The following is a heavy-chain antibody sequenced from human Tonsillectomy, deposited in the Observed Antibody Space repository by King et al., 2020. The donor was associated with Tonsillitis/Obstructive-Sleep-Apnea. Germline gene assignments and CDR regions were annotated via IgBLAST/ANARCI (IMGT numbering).Heavy chain of an antibody. D-gene: IGHD1-14*01. CDR2: IYYSGST. CDR3: ARDPDDYMDV. Sequence: LPLQESGPGLVKPSETLSLTCTVSGGSISSYYWSWIRQPPGKGLEWIGYIYYSGSTNYNPSLKSRVTISVDTSKNQFSLKLSSVTAADTAVYYCARDPDDYMDVWGKGTTVTVSS. CDR1: GGSISSYY. J-gene: IGHJ6*03. V-gene: IGHV4-59*01.